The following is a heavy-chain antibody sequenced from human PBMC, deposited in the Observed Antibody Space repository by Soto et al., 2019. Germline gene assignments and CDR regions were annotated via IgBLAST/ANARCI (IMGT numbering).Heavy chain of an antibody. CDR2: INTANGDT. V-gene: IGHV1-3*04. CDR1: GYTFTSYP. D-gene: IGHD6-6*01. Sequence: ASVKVSCKASGYTFTSYPIHWVRQAPGQRLEWMGWINTANGDTKYSEKFQGRVTVTRDTSASTVYMEPSSLRSEDTTMYYCTRWSSSACDFWGQGTLVTVSS. CDR3: TRWSSSACDF. J-gene: IGHJ4*02.